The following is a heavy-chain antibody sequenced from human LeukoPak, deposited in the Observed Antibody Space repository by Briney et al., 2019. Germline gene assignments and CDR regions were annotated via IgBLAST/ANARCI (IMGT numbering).Heavy chain of an antibody. D-gene: IGHD5-24*01. J-gene: IGHJ4*02. CDR3: AKDLGPGSMATSPGSDY. CDR2: ISWNSGSI. CDR1: GFTFDDYS. V-gene: IGHV3-9*01. Sequence: GRSLRLSCAASGFTFDDYSMHWVWQVPGKGLEWVSGISWNSGSIGYADSVKGRFTISRDNAKTSLYLQMNSLRAEDTALYYCAKDLGPGSMATSPGSDYWGQGTLITVSS.